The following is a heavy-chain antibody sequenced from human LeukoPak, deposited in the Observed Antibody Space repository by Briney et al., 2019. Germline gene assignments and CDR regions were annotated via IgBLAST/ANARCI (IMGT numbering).Heavy chain of an antibody. CDR2: IIPIFGTA. CDR3: ARQGSSTTQLLAY. CDR1: GGTFSSYA. Sequence: SVKVSCKASGGTFSSYAISWVRQAPGQGLKWMGRIIPIFGTANYAQKFQGRVTITTDESTSTAYMELSSLRSEDTAVYYCARQGSSTTQLLAYWGQGTLVTVST. J-gene: IGHJ4*02. V-gene: IGHV1-69*05. D-gene: IGHD2-2*01.